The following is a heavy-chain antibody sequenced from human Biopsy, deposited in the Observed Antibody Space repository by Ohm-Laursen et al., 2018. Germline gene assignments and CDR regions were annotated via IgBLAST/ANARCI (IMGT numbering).Heavy chain of an antibody. V-gene: IGHV4-59*07. J-gene: IGHJ6*02. CDR2: VFYTGST. Sequence: SDTLSLTCTVFGVSISSNYWSWLRPPPGKGLEWIVYVFYTGSTDYNPSLKSRVTISVDTSKNQFSLRLNSVTAADTAVYYCARATNSTGWPYYYFYGMDVWGQGTTVTVSS. CDR3: ARATNSTGWPYYYFYGMDV. D-gene: IGHD2/OR15-2a*01. CDR1: GVSISSNY.